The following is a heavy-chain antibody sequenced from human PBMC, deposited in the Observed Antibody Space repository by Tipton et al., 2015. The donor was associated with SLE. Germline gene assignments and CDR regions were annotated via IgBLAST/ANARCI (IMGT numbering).Heavy chain of an antibody. CDR3: ARDLASNHPLYYYGMDV. Sequence: LRLSCTVPGGSISSCYWSWIRQPPGKGLEWIGYIYYSGSTNYNPSLKSRVTISVDTSKNQFSLKLSSVTAADTAVYYCARDLASNHPLYYYGMDVWGQGTTVTVSS. CDR2: IYYSGST. J-gene: IGHJ6*02. V-gene: IGHV4-59*12. CDR1: GGSISSCY. D-gene: IGHD4-11*01.